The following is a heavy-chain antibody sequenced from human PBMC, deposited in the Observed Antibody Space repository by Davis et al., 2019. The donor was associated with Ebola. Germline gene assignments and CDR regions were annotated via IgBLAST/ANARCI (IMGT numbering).Heavy chain of an antibody. D-gene: IGHD2-21*01. CDR2: ISGSDGST. V-gene: IGHV3-23*01. J-gene: IGHJ4*02. CDR3: AIIPPPNPDY. Sequence: GGSLRLSCAASGFTFSSYAMSWVRQAPGKGLEWVSLISGSDGSTYYADSVKGRFTISRDNSKNTLYLQMNSLRAEDTAVYYCAIIPPPNPDYWGQGTLVTVSS. CDR1: GFTFSSYA.